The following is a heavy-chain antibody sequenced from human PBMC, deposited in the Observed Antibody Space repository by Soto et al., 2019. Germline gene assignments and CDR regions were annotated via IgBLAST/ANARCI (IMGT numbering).Heavy chain of an antibody. J-gene: IGHJ3*01. D-gene: IGHD2-15*01. CDR1: GFTFSSSE. CDR2: IHPAGQPI. V-gene: IGHV3-48*03. Sequence: EVQLVESGGGLVQPGGSLRLSCVASGFTFSSSEMYWVRQAPGKGLEWVSYIHPAGQPIFFADSVKGRFTISRDNAKKSVYLQMNSLRAEDTAVYYCARRGGTWGQGTMVTVSS. CDR3: ARRGGT.